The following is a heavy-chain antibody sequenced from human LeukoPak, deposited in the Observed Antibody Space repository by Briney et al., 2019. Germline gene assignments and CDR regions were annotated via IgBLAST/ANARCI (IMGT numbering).Heavy chain of an antibody. CDR3: ARERYDSGSYYFDY. Sequence: GGSLRLSCAASGFTFSSYGMHWVRQAPGKGLEWVAVIWYDGSNKYYADSVKGRFTISRDNSKNTLYLQINSLRAEDTAVYYCARERYDSGSYYFDYWGQGTLVTVSS. CDR1: GFTFSSYG. D-gene: IGHD3-10*01. CDR2: IWYDGSNK. V-gene: IGHV3-33*01. J-gene: IGHJ4*02.